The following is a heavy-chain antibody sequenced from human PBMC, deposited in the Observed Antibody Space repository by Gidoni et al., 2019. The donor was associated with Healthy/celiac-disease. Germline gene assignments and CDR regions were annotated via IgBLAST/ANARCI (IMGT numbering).Heavy chain of an antibody. Sequence: QLQLQESGPGLVKPSETLSLTCPVSGGSISSSSYYWGWIRQPPGKGLEWIGSIYYSGSTYYNPSLKSRVTISVDTSKNQFSLKLSSVTAADTAVYYCARPATFFGVGVGAFDIWGQGTMVTVSS. CDR2: IYYSGST. CDR1: GGSISSSSYY. V-gene: IGHV4-39*01. J-gene: IGHJ3*02. CDR3: ARPATFFGVGVGAFDI. D-gene: IGHD3-3*01.